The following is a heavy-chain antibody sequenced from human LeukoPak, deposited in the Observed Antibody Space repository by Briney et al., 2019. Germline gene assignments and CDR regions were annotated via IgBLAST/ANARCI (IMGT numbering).Heavy chain of an antibody. Sequence: SDTLSLTCTVSGGSISSYYWSWVRQPAGKGLEWIRRIYTSGSTNYNPSLKSRVTMSVDTSKNQFSLKLSSVTAADTAVYYCARDGEVDTAMVNYYYGMDVWGQGTTVTVSS. CDR3: ARDGEVDTAMVNYYYGMDV. CDR1: GGSISSYY. J-gene: IGHJ6*02. CDR2: IYTSGST. V-gene: IGHV4-4*07. D-gene: IGHD5-18*01.